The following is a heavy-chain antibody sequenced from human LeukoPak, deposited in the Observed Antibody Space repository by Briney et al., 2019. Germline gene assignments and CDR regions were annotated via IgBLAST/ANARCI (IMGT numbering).Heavy chain of an antibody. V-gene: IGHV1-3*01. Sequence: HRASVKVSCKASGYTFTSYAMHWERQAPGQRLEWMGWINAGNGNTKYSQKFQGRVTITRDTSASTAYMELSSLRSEDTAVYYCARDYCSGGSCFPAYDYWGQGTLVTVSS. J-gene: IGHJ4*02. D-gene: IGHD2-15*01. CDR2: INAGNGNT. CDR1: GYTFTSYA. CDR3: ARDYCSGGSCFPAYDY.